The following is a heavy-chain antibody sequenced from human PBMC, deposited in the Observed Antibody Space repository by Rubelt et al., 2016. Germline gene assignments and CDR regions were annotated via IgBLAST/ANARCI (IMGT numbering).Heavy chain of an antibody. CDR3: ARSGENSGYWQFDY. D-gene: IGHD5-12*01. V-gene: IGHV1-69*04. J-gene: IGHJ4*02. Sequence: QVQLVQSGAEVKKPGSSVKVSCKASGGTFSSYAISWVRQAPGQGREWMGRIIPILGIANYAQKFQGRVPITADKSTSTAYMELSSLRSEDTAVYYCARSGENSGYWQFDYWGQGTLVTVSS. CDR2: IIPILGIA. CDR1: GGTFSSYA.